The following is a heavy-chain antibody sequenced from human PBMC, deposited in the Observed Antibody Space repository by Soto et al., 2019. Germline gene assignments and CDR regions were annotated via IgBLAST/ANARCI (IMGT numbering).Heavy chain of an antibody. J-gene: IGHJ3*02. Sequence: ASVKVSCKVSGYTLTELSMHWVRQAPGKGLEWMGGFDPEDGETIYAQKFQGRVTMTEDTSTDTAYMELSSLRSEDTAVYYCATVQELRYFFVAFDIWGQGTMVTVSS. CDR2: FDPEDGET. CDR3: ATVQELRYFFVAFDI. V-gene: IGHV1-24*01. CDR1: GYTLTELS. D-gene: IGHD3-9*01.